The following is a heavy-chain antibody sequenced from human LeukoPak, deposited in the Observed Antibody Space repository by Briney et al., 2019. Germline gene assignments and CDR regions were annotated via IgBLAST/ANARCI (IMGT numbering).Heavy chain of an antibody. V-gene: IGHV1-2*02. D-gene: IGHD3-10*01. Sequence: ASVKVSCKASGYTFIGYYMHWVRQAPGQGLEWMGWINPNSGGTNYAQKFQGRVTMTRDTSISTAYMELSRLRSDDTAVYYCARDLEGGCYYGSASPDYWGQGTLVTVSS. J-gene: IGHJ4*02. CDR2: INPNSGGT. CDR3: ARDLEGGCYYGSASPDY. CDR1: GYTFIGYY.